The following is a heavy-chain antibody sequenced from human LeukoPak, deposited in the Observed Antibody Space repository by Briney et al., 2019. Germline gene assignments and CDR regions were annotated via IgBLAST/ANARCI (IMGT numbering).Heavy chain of an antibody. CDR1: GDSVSSNNAA. CDR2: TYHRSTWYD. Sequence: SQTLSLTCAISGDSVSSNNAAWNWIRQSSSRGLEWLGRTYHRSTWYDDYVVSVRSRLTITPDISKNQVSLQLNSVTPEDTAVYYCTREVAGTGGFDYWGQGITVTVSS. V-gene: IGHV6-1*01. J-gene: IGHJ4*02. CDR3: TREVAGTGGFDY. D-gene: IGHD6-13*01.